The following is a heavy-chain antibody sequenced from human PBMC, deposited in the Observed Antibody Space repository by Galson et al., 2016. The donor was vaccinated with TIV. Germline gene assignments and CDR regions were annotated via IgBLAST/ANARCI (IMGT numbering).Heavy chain of an antibody. CDR2: IIPIFGLA. V-gene: IGHV1-69*13. CDR1: GGAFISHG. D-gene: IGHD4-17*01. J-gene: IGHJ4*02. CDR3: ARGGSTVTRPLDY. Sequence: SVKVSCKASGGAFISHGISWVRQAPGQGLEWMGGIIPIFGLANYAQKFQGRVTITADDSTHTAYLERSSLGFDETAGYYCARGGSTVTRPLDYWGQGTLVTVSS.